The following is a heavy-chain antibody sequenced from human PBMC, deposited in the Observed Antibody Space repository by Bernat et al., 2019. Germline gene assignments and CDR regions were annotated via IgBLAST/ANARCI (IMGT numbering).Heavy chain of an antibody. CDR3: AKDYKSKYCTSTSCYEDDY. V-gene: IGHV3-23*04. J-gene: IGHJ4*02. CDR1: GFTFSSYW. CDR2: ISNSGGSK. Sequence: EVQLVESGGGLVQPGGSLRLSCAASGFTFSSYWMSWVRQAPGKGLEWISGISNSGGSKYYADSVKGRFTISRDNSKNTLYLQMNSLRAEDTAVYYCAKDYKSKYCTSTSCYEDDYWGQGTLVTVSS. D-gene: IGHD2-2*01.